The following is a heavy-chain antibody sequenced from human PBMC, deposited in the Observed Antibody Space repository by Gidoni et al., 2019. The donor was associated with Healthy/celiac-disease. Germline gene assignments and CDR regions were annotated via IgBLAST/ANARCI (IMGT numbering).Heavy chain of an antibody. V-gene: IGHV4-4*02. Sequence: QVQLQESGPGRVKPSGTLSLTCAGSGGSISSSNWWSWVRQPPGKGLEWIGEIYHRGSPNYNPSLKSRVTISVYKSKNQFSLKLSSVTAADTAVYYCARDTVTTSFDYWGQGTLVTVSS. CDR2: IYHRGSP. J-gene: IGHJ4*02. CDR1: GGSISSSNW. D-gene: IGHD4-17*01. CDR3: ARDTVTTSFDY.